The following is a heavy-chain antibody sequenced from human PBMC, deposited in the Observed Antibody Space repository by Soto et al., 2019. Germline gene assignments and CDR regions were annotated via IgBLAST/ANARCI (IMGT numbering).Heavy chain of an antibody. D-gene: IGHD6-25*01. V-gene: IGHV3-30*03. J-gene: IGHJ6*02. Sequence: QVQLVESGGGVVQPGRSLRLSCAASGFTFSSYGMHWVRQAPGKGLEWVAVISYDESNKYYADSVKGRFTISRDNSKNTLYLQMNSLRAEDTAVYYCARYSSGPYYYYGMDVWGQGTTVTVSS. CDR1: GFTFSSYG. CDR2: ISYDESNK. CDR3: ARYSSGPYYYYGMDV.